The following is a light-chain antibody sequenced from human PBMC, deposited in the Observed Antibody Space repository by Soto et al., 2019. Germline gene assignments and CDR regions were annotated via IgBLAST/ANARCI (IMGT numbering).Light chain of an antibody. Sequence: QSVVTQPPSASVTPGQRVTISCSGSSSNIESNTVTWYQQLPGTAPKLVIYSNYDRPSGVPDRFSGSTSGTSASLVIRGLQSEDEADYYCAAWDDILNGYVFGGGTKVTVL. CDR1: SSNIESNT. CDR2: SNY. CDR3: AAWDDILNGYV. V-gene: IGLV1-44*01. J-gene: IGLJ1*01.